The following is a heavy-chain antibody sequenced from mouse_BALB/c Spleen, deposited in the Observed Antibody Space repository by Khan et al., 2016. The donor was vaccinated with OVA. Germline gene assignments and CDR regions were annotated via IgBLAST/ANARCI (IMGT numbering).Heavy chain of an antibody. CDR1: GYSITSDYA. CDR3: ARDYGSSYYYFDY. CDR2: ISYSGST. J-gene: IGHJ2*01. D-gene: IGHD1-1*01. V-gene: IGHV3-2*02. Sequence: EVQLQESGPGLVKPSQSLSLTCTVTGYSITSDYAWNWIRQFPGNKLEWMGYISYSGSTSYNPSLKSRISITRDTSKNQFFQQLNSVTTEDTAKYYCARDYGSSYYYFDYWGQGTTLTVSS.